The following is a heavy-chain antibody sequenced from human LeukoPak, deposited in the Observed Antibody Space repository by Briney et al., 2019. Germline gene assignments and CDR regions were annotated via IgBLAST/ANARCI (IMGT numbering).Heavy chain of an antibody. D-gene: IGHD3-22*01. Sequence: SVKVSCKASGYTFSSYAISWVRQAPGQGLEWMGGIIPIFGTANYAQKFQGRVTITTDESTSTAYMELSSLRSEDTAAYYCASFSGYARGDWFDPWGQGTLVTVSS. CDR1: GYTFSSYA. CDR3: ASFSGYARGDWFDP. CDR2: IIPIFGTA. V-gene: IGHV1-69*05. J-gene: IGHJ5*02.